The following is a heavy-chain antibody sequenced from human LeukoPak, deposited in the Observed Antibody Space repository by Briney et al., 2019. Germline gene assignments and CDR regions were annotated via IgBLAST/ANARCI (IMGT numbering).Heavy chain of an antibody. J-gene: IGHJ3*02. Sequence: KTSETLSLTCTVSGDSISSGDYYWSWIRQPAGKGLEWIGRISSSGSTNYNPSLKSRVTISVDTSKNQFSLKLSSVTAADTAVYYCVRSSGPWRAFDIWGQGTMVTVSS. CDR2: ISSSGST. D-gene: IGHD3-22*01. CDR3: VRSSGPWRAFDI. V-gene: IGHV4-61*02. CDR1: GDSISSGDYY.